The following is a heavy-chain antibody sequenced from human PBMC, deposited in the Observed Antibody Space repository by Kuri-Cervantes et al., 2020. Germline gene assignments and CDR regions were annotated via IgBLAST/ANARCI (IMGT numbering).Heavy chain of an antibody. D-gene: IGHD1-26*01. CDR2: IIPIFGTA. Sequence: SVKVSCKASGGTFSSYAISWVRQAPGQGLEWMGGIIPIFGTANYAQKFQGRVTITTDESTSTAYMELSSLRSEDTAVYYCAIHSGSYPAYAFDIWGQGTMVTVSS. J-gene: IGHJ3*02. CDR3: AIHSGSYPAYAFDI. V-gene: IGHV1-69*05. CDR1: GGTFSSYA.